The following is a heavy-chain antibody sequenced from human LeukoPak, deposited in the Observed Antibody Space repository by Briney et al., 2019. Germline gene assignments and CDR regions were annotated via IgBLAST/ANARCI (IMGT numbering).Heavy chain of an antibody. V-gene: IGHV3-30*03. CDR2: ISYDGNNK. CDR1: GFSFSNYS. D-gene: IGHD4-17*01. J-gene: IGHJ6*02. CDR3: ARESAVTMADYGMDV. Sequence: GGSLRLSCAASGFSFSNYSMHWVRQTPGKGLEWVAVISYDGNNKYYADSVKGRFTISRDNSKNTLYLQMNSLRVEDTAVYNCARESAVTMADYGMDVWGQGTTVTVSS.